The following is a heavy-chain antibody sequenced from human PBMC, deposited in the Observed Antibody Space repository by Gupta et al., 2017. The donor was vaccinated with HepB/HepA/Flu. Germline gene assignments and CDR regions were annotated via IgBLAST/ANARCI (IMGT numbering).Heavy chain of an antibody. J-gene: IGHJ4*02. V-gene: IGHV3-74*01. CDR1: GFPISGYW. Sequence: EVQLVESGVGLVQPGGSMLLSCSASGFPISGYWMHLVRQAPGEGPVWVSRIDGDGSMTGYTDSVKGLFTISRDNAKNTLYLQMNSLRAEDTAVYYCTKDLDYAGGYWGQGTLVTVSS. D-gene: IGHD3/OR15-3a*01. CDR2: IDGDGSMT. CDR3: TKDLDYAGGY.